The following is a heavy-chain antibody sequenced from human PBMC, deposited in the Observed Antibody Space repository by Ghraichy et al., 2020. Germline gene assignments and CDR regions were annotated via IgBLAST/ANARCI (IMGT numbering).Heavy chain of an antibody. CDR1: GDSISIYY. V-gene: IGHV4-4*07. J-gene: IGHJ4*02. CDR2: IYPSGTT. D-gene: IGHD3-10*01. Sequence: SETLSLTCTVSGDSISIYYWSWIRQPAGKGLEWIGRIYPSGTTKYNPSLKSRVTMSVDTSKNQFSLRLSSVTAADTAVYYCAREIMVRGVTNFDYWGQGTLVTVSS. CDR3: AREIMVRGVTNFDY.